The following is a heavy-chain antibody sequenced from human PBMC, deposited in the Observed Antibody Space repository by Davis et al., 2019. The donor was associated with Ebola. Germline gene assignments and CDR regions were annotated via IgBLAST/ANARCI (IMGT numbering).Heavy chain of an antibody. V-gene: IGHV4-34*01. CDR1: GGSFSGYY. CDR3: ARGLKGYSYGTYYYYGMDV. D-gene: IGHD5-18*01. Sequence: SETLSLTCAVYGGSFSGYYWSWIRQPPGKGLEWMGEINHHGITSYNPSLKSRVSMSVDTSKNQFSLKLSSVTAADTAVYYCARGLKGYSYGTYYYYGMDVWGKGTTVTVSS. J-gene: IGHJ6*04. CDR2: INHHGIT.